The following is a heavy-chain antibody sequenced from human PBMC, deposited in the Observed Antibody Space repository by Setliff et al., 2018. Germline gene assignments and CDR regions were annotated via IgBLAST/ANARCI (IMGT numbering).Heavy chain of an antibody. J-gene: IGHJ3*02. CDR1: GGSFTDHF. D-gene: IGHD3-3*01. Sequence: PSETLSLTCAVYGGSFTDHFWSWIRQPPGKGLEWIGEINHSGSTNYNPSLKSRVSISVDTSKNKFSLKLSSVTAADTAVYYCARHKAGITIFGVVINPDAFDIWGQGTMVTVSS. CDR2: INHSGST. V-gene: IGHV4-34*01. CDR3: ARHKAGITIFGVVINPDAFDI.